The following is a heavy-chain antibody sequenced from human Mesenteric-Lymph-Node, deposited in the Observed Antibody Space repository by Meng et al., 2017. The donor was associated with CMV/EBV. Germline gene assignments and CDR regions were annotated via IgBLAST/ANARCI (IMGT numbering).Heavy chain of an antibody. CDR3: AKFSSTGAYYHGMDV. CDR1: GASVSSGSYY. D-gene: IGHD1-1*01. Sequence: SETLSLTCTVSGASVSSGSYYWSWIRQPPGKRLEWIGYIYYSGSTKYHPSLESRVTISIDAPKNQFSLKLSSVTAADTAVYYCAKFSSTGAYYHGMDVWGQGTTVTVSS. J-gene: IGHJ6*02. CDR2: IYYSGST. V-gene: IGHV4-61*01.